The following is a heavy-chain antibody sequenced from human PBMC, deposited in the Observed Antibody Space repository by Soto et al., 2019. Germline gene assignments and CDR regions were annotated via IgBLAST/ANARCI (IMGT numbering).Heavy chain of an antibody. Sequence: QVQLVQSGAEVKKPGASVKVSCKASGYTFTSYAMHWVRQAPGQRLEWMGWINAGNGNTKYSQKFQGRVTITRDTXAXTXXMELSSLRSEDTAVYYCAREQGLRWYSPGVYGMDVWGQGTTVTVSS. CDR1: GYTFTSYA. J-gene: IGHJ6*02. CDR3: AREQGLRWYSPGVYGMDV. CDR2: INAGNGNT. V-gene: IGHV1-3*01. D-gene: IGHD4-17*01.